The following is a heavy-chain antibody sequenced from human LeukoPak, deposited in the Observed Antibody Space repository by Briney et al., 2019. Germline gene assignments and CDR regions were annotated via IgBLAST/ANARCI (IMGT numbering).Heavy chain of an antibody. CDR2: IYYSGST. CDR1: GGSISSSSYY. J-gene: IGHJ5*02. CDR3: ARHEYSGSYYGLSWFDP. V-gene: IGHV4-39*01. D-gene: IGHD1-26*01. Sequence: KPSETLSLTCTVSGGSISSSSYYWGWIRQPPGKGLEWIASIYYSGSTYYNPSLKSRVTISVDTSKNQLSLKLSSLTAADTAVYYCARHEYSGSYYGLSWFDPWGRGTLVTVSS.